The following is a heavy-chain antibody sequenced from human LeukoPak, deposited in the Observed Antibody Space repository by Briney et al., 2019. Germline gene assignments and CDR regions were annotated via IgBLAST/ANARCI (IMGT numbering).Heavy chain of an antibody. D-gene: IGHD1/OR15-1a*01. V-gene: IGHV3-33*06. CDR2: IWYDGSNK. CDR1: GFTFSSYG. J-gene: IGHJ4*02. CDR3: AKINNDDDY. Sequence: GRSLRLSCAASGFTFSSYGMHWVRQAPGKGLEWVAVIWYDGSNKYYADSVKGRFTISRDNSKNTLYLQMNSLRAEDTAVYYCAKINNDDDYWGQGTLVTVSS.